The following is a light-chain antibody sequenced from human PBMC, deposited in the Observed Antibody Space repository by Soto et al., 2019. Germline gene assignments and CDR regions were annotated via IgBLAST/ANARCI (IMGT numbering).Light chain of an antibody. CDR1: QSLSSSY. J-gene: IGKJ1*01. Sequence: EIALTQAPGTLSLSPGERATLSCRASQSLSSSYIAWYQQKPGQAPRLLIYGASSRATGIPDRFSGSGSGTDFTLTISRLEPEDFAVYYWQQYGSSRTFGQGTKVEIK. V-gene: IGKV3-20*01. CDR3: QQYGSSRT. CDR2: GAS.